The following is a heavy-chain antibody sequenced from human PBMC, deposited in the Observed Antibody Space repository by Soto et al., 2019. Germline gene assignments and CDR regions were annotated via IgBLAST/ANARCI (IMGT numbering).Heavy chain of an antibody. J-gene: IGHJ6*02. V-gene: IGHV1-69*13. CDR1: GGTFSSYA. Sequence: ASVKVSCKASGGTFSSYAISWVRQAPGQGLEWMGGIIPIFGTANYAQKFQGRVTITADESTSTAYMELSSLRSEDTAVYYCARERSSSWYSDYYYYGMDVWGQGTTVTVSS. D-gene: IGHD6-13*01. CDR2: IIPIFGTA. CDR3: ARERSSSWYSDYYYYGMDV.